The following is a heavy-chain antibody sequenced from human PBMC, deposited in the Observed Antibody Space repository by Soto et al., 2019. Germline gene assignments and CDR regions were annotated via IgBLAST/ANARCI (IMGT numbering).Heavy chain of an antibody. CDR1: GFTFSSYD. Sequence: EVQLVESGGGLVQPGGSLRLSCAASGFTFSSYDMHWVRQATGKGLEWVSAIGTAGDTYYPGSVKGRFTISRENAKNSLYLHMNSLRAEDTAVYYCARDAAYGSGRGSYYFDYWGQGTLVTVSS. CDR2: IGTAGDT. J-gene: IGHJ4*02. V-gene: IGHV3-13*01. D-gene: IGHD3-10*01. CDR3: ARDAAYGSGRGSYYFDY.